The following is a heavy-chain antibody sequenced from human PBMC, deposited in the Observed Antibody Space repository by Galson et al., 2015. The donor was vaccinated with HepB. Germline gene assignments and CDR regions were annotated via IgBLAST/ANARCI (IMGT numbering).Heavy chain of an antibody. J-gene: IGHJ2*01. CDR3: ARHGAAMRHWYFDL. V-gene: IGHV4-59*08. Sequence: SETLSLTCTVSGGSISSYYWSWIRQPPGKGLEWIGYIYYSGSTNYNPSLKSRVTISVDTSKNQFSLKLSSVTAADTAVYYCARHGAAMRHWYFDLWGRGTLVTVSS. CDR2: IYYSGST. CDR1: GGSISSYY. D-gene: IGHD2-2*01.